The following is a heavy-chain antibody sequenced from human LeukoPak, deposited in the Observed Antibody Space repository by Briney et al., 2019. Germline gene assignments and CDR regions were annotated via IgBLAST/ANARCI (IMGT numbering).Heavy chain of an antibody. J-gene: IGHJ4*02. CDR3: ERVGVQVELATFDY. D-gene: IGHD5-24*01. CDR2: IYYTGST. CDR1: GGSIASYY. V-gene: IGHV4-59*01. Sequence: SETLSLTCTVSGGSIASYYWTWIRQPPGEGLEWIGYIYYTGSTNYNPSLKSRVTLSVDTSNNEVSLKLRSVTAADTAVYYCERVGVQVELATFDYWGRGTLVAVSS.